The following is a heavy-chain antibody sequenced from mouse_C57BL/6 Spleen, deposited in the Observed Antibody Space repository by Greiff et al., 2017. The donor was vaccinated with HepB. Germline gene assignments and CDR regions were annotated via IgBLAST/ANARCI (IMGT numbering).Heavy chain of an antibody. CDR2: ISYDGSN. V-gene: IGHV3-6*01. CDR1: GYSITSGYY. J-gene: IGHJ3*01. D-gene: IGHD2-5*01. Sequence: EVQLQQSGPGLVKPSQSLSLTCSVTGYSITSGYYWNWIRQFPGNKLEWMGYISYDGSNNYNPSLKNRISITRDTSKNQFFLKLNSVTTEDTATYYCARERDYSNPWFAYWGQGTLVTVSA. CDR3: ARERDYSNPWFAY.